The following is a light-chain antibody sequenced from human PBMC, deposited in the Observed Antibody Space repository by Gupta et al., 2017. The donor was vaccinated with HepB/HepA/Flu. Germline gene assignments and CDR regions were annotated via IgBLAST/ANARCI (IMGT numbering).Light chain of an antibody. CDR3: QQYNSLWT. J-gene: IGKJ1*01. Sequence: DLQMTQSPSTLSASVGDRVTITCRASQSINNWLAWYQQKPGKAPKLLIYKASSLESGVPSRFSGSGSGTEFTLTISSLQPDDFATYYCQQYNSLWTFGQGTKVEIK. CDR1: QSINNW. CDR2: KAS. V-gene: IGKV1-5*03.